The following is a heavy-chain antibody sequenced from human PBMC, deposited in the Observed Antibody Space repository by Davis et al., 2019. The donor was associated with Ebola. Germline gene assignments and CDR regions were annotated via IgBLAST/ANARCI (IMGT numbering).Heavy chain of an antibody. CDR1: GGSFSGYY. Sequence: SETLSLTCAVYGGSFSGYYWSWIRQHPGKGLEWIGYIYYSWSTYYNPSLKSRVTISVDTSKNQFSLKLSSVTAADTAVYYCARAPYDILTGYLSAHNWFDPWGQGTLVTVSS. CDR2: IYYSWST. J-gene: IGHJ5*02. V-gene: IGHV4-31*11. D-gene: IGHD3-9*01. CDR3: ARAPYDILTGYLSAHNWFDP.